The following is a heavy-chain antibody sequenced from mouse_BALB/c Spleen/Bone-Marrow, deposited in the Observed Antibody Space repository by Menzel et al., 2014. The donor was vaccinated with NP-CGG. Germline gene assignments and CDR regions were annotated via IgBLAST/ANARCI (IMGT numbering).Heavy chain of an antibody. CDR3: ARRDGSTYYYARDY. CDR2: IYPGDGDT. J-gene: IGHJ4*01. D-gene: IGHD1-1*01. V-gene: IGHV1-80*01. CDR1: GYAFSNYW. Sequence: QVQLQQSGAELVRPGSSVKISCKASGYAFSNYWMNWVKQRPGQGLEWIGQIYPGDGDTNYNGKFKGKATLTADKSSSTAYMQLSSLTSEDSSVYFCARRDGSTYYYARDYWCQGTSVTVSS.